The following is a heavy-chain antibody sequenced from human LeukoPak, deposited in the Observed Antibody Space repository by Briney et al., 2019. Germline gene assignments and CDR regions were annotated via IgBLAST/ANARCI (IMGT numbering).Heavy chain of an antibody. CDR1: GDSTSSDRYY. J-gene: IGHJ4*02. CDR3: ARGRPYSGGYHLDY. D-gene: IGHD1-26*01. Sequence: SETPSLTCTVSGDSTSSDRYYGGWVRQPPGMGLEWIGNIYYSGSTYYNPSLKSRVTMSVDTSKNQFFLKLNSVTAADTAVYYCARGRPYSGGYHLDYWGQGTLVTVSA. CDR2: IYYSGST. V-gene: IGHV4-39*02.